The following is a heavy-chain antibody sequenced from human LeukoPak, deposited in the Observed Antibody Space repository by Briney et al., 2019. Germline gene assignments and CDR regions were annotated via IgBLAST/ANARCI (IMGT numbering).Heavy chain of an antibody. J-gene: IGHJ3*02. D-gene: IGHD3-3*01. Sequence: KPSETLSLTCAVYGGSFSGYYWSWIRQPAGKGLEWIGRIYTSGSTNYNPSLKSRVTISVDTSKNQFSLKLSSVTAADTAVYYCARGIVTIFGVVMGAFDIWGQGTMVTVSS. V-gene: IGHV4-59*10. CDR3: ARGIVTIFGVVMGAFDI. CDR2: IYTSGST. CDR1: GGSFSGYY.